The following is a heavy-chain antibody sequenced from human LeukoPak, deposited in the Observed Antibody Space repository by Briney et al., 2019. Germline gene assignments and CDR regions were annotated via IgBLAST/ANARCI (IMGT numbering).Heavy chain of an antibody. CDR3: ARELMDYYDSSGYYFDY. CDR1: GYTFTGYY. D-gene: IGHD3-22*01. V-gene: IGHV1-69*04. Sequence: SVKVSCKASGYTFTGYYMHWVRQAPGQGLEWMGRIIPILGIANYAQKFQGRVTITADKSTSTAYMELSSLRSEDTAVYYCARELMDYYDSSGYYFDYWGQGTLVTVSS. CDR2: IIPILGIA. J-gene: IGHJ4*02.